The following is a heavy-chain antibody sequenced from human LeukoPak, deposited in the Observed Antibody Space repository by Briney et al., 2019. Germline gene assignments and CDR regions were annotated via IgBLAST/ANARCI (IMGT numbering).Heavy chain of an antibody. CDR2: IKGDGSEK. CDR3: ATSVPGLGESLNY. Sequence: SGGSLRLSCAASGFKFSTHWMTWVRQAPGKGLEWVSNIKGDGSEKKYVDSVKGRFTLSRDNAKNSLYLQLNSLRAEDTAVYYCATSVPGLGESLNYWGQGTLVSVSS. J-gene: IGHJ4*02. CDR1: GFKFSTHW. D-gene: IGHD3-10*01. V-gene: IGHV3-7*01.